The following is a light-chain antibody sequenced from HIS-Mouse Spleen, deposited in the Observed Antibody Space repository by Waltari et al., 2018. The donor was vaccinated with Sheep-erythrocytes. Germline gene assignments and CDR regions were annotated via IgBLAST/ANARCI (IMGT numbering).Light chain of an antibody. Sequence: AIRMTQSPSSLSASTGDRVTITCRASQGISSYLAWYQQKPWKAPKLLIYAASTLQSGGPSRFSGSGSGTDFTLTISCLQSEDFATYYCQQYYSYPYTFGQGTKLEIK. CDR1: QGISSY. V-gene: IGKV1-8*01. CDR3: QQYYSYPYT. J-gene: IGKJ2*01. CDR2: AAS.